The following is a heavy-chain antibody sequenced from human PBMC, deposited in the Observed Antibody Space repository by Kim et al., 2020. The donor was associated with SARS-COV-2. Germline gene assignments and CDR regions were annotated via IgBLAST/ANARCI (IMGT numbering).Heavy chain of an antibody. Sequence: SVKVSCKASGGTFSSYAISWVRQAPGQGLEWMGGIIPIFGTANYAQKFQGRVTITADESTSTAYMELSSLRSEDTAVYYCSRGDTYYYDSSGSAFDIWGQGTMVTVSS. CDR2: IIPIFGTA. CDR3: SRGDTYYYDSSGSAFDI. D-gene: IGHD3-22*01. V-gene: IGHV1-69*13. CDR1: GGTFSSYA. J-gene: IGHJ3*02.